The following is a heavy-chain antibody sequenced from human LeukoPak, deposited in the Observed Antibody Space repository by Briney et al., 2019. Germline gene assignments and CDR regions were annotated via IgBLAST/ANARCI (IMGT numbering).Heavy chain of an antibody. CDR1: GGTFSTSA. CDR3: ARASNTGWFYFDY. Sequence: SVKVSCKASGGTFSTSALNWVRQAPGQGLEWMGGIIPLFRTAKYVQKFQGRVTITADEPTTTAYMEVSSLRSDDTAVYYCARASNTGWFYFDYWGQGTLVTVSS. J-gene: IGHJ4*02. V-gene: IGHV1-69*13. CDR2: IIPLFRTA. D-gene: IGHD6-19*01.